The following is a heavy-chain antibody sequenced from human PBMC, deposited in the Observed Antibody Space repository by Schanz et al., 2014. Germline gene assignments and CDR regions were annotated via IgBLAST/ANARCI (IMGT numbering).Heavy chain of an antibody. Sequence: EVQLLESGGGLVQPGGSLRLSCEASGFSFGNYGMSWVRQAPGKGLEWVSAMNESHSTIYYADSVKGRFTISRDNAKISLYLEMNSLRAEDTTLYYCARDRRNADLDYWGQGTLVTVSS. J-gene: IGHJ4*02. CDR1: GFSFGNYG. V-gene: IGHV3-23*01. CDR3: ARDRRNADLDY. CDR2: MNESHSTI. D-gene: IGHD1-1*01.